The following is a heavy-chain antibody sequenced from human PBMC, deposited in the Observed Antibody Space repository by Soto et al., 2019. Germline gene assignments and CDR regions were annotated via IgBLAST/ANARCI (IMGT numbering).Heavy chain of an antibody. CDR3: ARDREGGAYCGGDCYPLDAFDI. V-gene: IGHV4-30-4*01. D-gene: IGHD2-21*02. CDR2: IYYSGST. Sequence: PSETLSLTCTVSGGSISSGDYYWSWIRQPPGKGLEWIGSIYYSGSTYYNPSLKSRVTISVDTSKNQFSLKLSSVTAADTAVYYCARDREGGAYCGGDCYPLDAFDIWGQGTMVTVSS. J-gene: IGHJ3*02. CDR1: GGSISSGDYY.